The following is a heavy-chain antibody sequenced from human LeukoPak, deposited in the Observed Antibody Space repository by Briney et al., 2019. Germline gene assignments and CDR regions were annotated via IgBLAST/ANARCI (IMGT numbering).Heavy chain of an antibody. Sequence: PSETLSLTCSVSGGFISSYYWSWIRQPPGKGLEWIGYIYDSGSTNYNPSFKSRVTISIDTSKNQFSLKLSSVTAADTAVYYCARGGYYGSGNDFRFDPWGQGTLVTVSS. CDR2: IYDSGST. D-gene: IGHD3-10*01. V-gene: IGHV4-59*01. CDR3: ARGGYYGSGNDFRFDP. J-gene: IGHJ5*02. CDR1: GGFISSYY.